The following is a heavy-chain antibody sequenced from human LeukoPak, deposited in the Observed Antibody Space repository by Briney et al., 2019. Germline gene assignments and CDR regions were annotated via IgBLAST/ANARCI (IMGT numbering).Heavy chain of an antibody. J-gene: IGHJ4*02. CDR2: KHSSGST. V-gene: IGHV4-61*02. CDR3: ASAYSGSFYFGS. CDR1: GGSISGGSYY. Sequence: SQTLSLTSTVSGGSISGGSYYWSWIRKPAGKGLEWIGRKHSSGSTNYNPSLKSRVTLSLDTSKNQFSLKLSSVTAADTAVYYCASAYSGSFYFGSWGQGILVTVSS. D-gene: IGHD1-26*01.